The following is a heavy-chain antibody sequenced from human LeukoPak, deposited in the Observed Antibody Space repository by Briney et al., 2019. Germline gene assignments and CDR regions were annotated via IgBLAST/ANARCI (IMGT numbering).Heavy chain of an antibody. Sequence: GGSLGLSCAVSGFTVSSNYMSWVRQAPGKGLEWVSLIHSGGTTDYADSVKDRFSISRDYSKNTVNLQINSLRAEDTAVYYCARERRYCSGDNCYSGLDYWGQGTQVTVSS. CDR2: IHSGGTT. D-gene: IGHD2-15*01. J-gene: IGHJ4*02. V-gene: IGHV3-53*01. CDR3: ARERRYCSGDNCYSGLDY. CDR1: GFTVSSNY.